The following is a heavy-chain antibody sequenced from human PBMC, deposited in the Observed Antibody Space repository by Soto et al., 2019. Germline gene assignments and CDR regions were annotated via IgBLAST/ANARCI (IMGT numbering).Heavy chain of an antibody. CDR3: ARDGSGWYP. CDR1: GYTFTSYA. Sequence: ASVKVSCKASGYTFTSYAMHWMRQAPGQRLEWMGWINAGNGNTNYAQKLQGRVTMTTDTSTSTAYMELRSLRSDDTAVYYCARDGSGWYPWGQGTLVTVSS. CDR2: INAGNGNT. J-gene: IGHJ5*02. V-gene: IGHV1-3*01. D-gene: IGHD6-19*01.